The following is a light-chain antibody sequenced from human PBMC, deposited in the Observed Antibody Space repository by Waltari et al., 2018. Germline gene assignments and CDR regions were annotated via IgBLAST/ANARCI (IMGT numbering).Light chain of an antibody. CDR2: DVS. Sequence: QSALTQPASVSGSPGQSITISCTGTSSDVGAYNYVCWYQQHPCTAPNLMIYDVSNRPSGVSDRFSGSKSGNTTSLTISGLQAEDEAYYYCSSYTSGSTLWVFGGGTKLTVL. V-gene: IGLV2-14*03. CDR1: SSDVGAYNY. CDR3: SSYTSGSTLWV. J-gene: IGLJ3*02.